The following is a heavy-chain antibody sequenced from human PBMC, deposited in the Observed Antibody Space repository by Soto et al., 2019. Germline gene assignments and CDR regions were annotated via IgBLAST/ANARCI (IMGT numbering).Heavy chain of an antibody. D-gene: IGHD1-26*01. J-gene: IGHJ2*01. CDR3: AKAGSLGYWYFDL. Sequence: QVQLQESGPGLVKPSQTLSLTCGVSGASISIGDSFWSWIRQPPGKGLEWIGYVFYTGSTYYNPSLKSRVSISVDSSKKQFSLKLSSVTAADTAVYYCAKAGSLGYWYFDLWGRGTLVTDSS. CDR2: VFYTGST. V-gene: IGHV4-30-4*08. CDR1: GASISIGDSF.